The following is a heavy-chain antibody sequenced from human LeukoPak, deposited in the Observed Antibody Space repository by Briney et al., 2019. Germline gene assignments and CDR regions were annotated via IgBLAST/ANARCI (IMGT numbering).Heavy chain of an antibody. V-gene: IGHV4-34*01. CDR2: INHSGST. J-gene: IGHJ4*02. Sequence: SETLSLTCTVSGGSISSYYWSWIRQPPGKGLEWIGEINHSGSTNYNPSLKSRVTISVDTSKNQFSLKLSSVTAADTAVYYCARRLAAAGAFDYWGQGTLVTVSS. D-gene: IGHD6-13*01. CDR3: ARRLAAAGAFDY. CDR1: GGSISSYY.